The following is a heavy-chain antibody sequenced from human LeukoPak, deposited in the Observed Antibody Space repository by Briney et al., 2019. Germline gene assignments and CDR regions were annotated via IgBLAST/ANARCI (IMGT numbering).Heavy chain of an antibody. CDR1: GFTFSSYA. D-gene: IGHD2-21*01. V-gene: IGHV3-23*01. Sequence: GGSLRLSCAASGFTFSSYAMSWVRQAPGKGLEWVSAISGSGGSTYYADSVKGRFTISRDNSKNTLYLQMNSLRAEDTAVYYCARDLYTGVVTGGDYYYGMDVWGQGTTVTVSS. CDR3: ARDLYTGVVTGGDYYYGMDV. J-gene: IGHJ6*02. CDR2: ISGSGGST.